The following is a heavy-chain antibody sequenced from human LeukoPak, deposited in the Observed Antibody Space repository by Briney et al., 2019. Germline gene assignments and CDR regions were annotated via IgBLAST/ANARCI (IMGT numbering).Heavy chain of an antibody. Sequence: ASVKVSCKASGYTFTSYDINWVRQATGQGLEWMGWINPNSGGTNYAQKFQGRVTMTRDTSISTAYMELSRLRSDDTAVYYCARGPKYSSSLDYWGQGTLVTVSS. CDR2: INPNSGGT. V-gene: IGHV1-2*02. D-gene: IGHD6-6*01. CDR1: GYTFTSYD. J-gene: IGHJ4*02. CDR3: ARGPKYSSSLDY.